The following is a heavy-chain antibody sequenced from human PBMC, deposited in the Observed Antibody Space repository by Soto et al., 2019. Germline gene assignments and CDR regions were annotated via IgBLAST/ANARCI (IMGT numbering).Heavy chain of an antibody. CDR1: GFSFSNYA. CDR3: ARKYSYGSGTYLFYFDY. Sequence: GGSLRLSCAASGFSFSNYAMSWVRQAPGKGLDWISTITYSGGTTHYADSVKGRFTVSRDNSKNTLYLQVNSLRADDTAVYYCARKYSYGSGTYLFYFDYWGQGTLVTVSS. D-gene: IGHD3-10*01. V-gene: IGHV3-23*01. CDR2: ITYSGGTT. J-gene: IGHJ4*02.